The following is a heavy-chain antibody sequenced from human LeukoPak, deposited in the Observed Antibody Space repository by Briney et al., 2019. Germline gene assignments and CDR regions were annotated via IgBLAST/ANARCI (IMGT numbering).Heavy chain of an antibody. J-gene: IGHJ6*03. CDR2: IWYGGSNK. CDR3: AKEGGPTVTTFYYYYMDV. Sequence: GGSLRLSCAASGFTFSSYGMHWVRQAPGKGLEWVAVIWYGGSNKYYADSVKGRFTISRDNSKNTLYLQMNSLRAEDTAVYYCAKEGGPTVTTFYYYYMDVSGKGTTVTVSS. V-gene: IGHV3-30*02. D-gene: IGHD4-11*01. CDR1: GFTFSSYG.